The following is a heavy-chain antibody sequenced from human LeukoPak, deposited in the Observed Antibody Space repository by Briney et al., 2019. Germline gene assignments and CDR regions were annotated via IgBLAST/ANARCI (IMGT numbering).Heavy chain of an antibody. J-gene: IGHJ6*03. Sequence: AASVKVSCKASGYTFTSYGISWVRQAPGQGLEWMGWISAYNGNTNYAQKLQGRVTMTTDPFTSTAYMELRSLRSDDTAVYYCAREALWSGYRYYYYYMDVWGKGTTVTVSS. D-gene: IGHD3-3*01. CDR2: ISAYNGNT. V-gene: IGHV1-18*01. CDR3: AREALWSGYRYYYYYMDV. CDR1: GYTFTSYG.